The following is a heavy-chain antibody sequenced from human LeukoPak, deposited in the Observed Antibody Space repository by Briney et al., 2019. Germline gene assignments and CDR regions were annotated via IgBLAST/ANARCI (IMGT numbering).Heavy chain of an antibody. D-gene: IGHD3-22*01. V-gene: IGHV4-4*07. CDR1: GGSISTYY. CDR2: IYTSGST. Sequence: KPSETLSLTCTVSGGSISTYYWSWIRQPAGKGLEWIGRIYTSGSTNYNPSLKSRVTMSVDTSKNQFSLKLSSVTAAGTAVYYCVRVIGAPNYYYYMEVWGKGTTVTVSS. CDR3: VRVIGAPNYYYYMEV. J-gene: IGHJ6*03.